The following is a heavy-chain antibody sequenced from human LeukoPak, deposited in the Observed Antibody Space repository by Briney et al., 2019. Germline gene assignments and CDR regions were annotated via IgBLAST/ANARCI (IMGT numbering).Heavy chain of an antibody. V-gene: IGHV3-53*01. CDR1: GFTVSAYY. Sequence: PGGSLRLSCAASGFTVSAYYMSWVRQAPGKGLEWVSVLFGGGTIYYADSVNGRFTISRDNSKNTLYLQLNSLRAEDMAVYYCARGPRVATYYYFDYWGQGTLVTVSS. CDR2: LFGGGTI. D-gene: IGHD1-1*01. J-gene: IGHJ4*02. CDR3: ARGPRVATYYYFDY.